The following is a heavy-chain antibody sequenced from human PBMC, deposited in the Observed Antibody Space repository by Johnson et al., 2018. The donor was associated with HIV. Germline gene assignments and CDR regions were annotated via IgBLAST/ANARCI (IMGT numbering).Heavy chain of an antibody. V-gene: IGHV3-30*03. CDR2: ISYDGADK. D-gene: IGHD6-19*01. J-gene: IGHJ3*02. CDR3: ARDYGQWLVPGAFDI. Sequence: QVQLVESGGVVVQPGGSLRLSCVASKFTFSTYDMHWVRQAPGKGLEWVALISYDGADKHYADSVKGRFTISRDNSKNTLYLQMNSLRAEDTAVYYCARDYGQWLVPGAFDIWGQGTMVTVYS. CDR1: KFTFSTYD.